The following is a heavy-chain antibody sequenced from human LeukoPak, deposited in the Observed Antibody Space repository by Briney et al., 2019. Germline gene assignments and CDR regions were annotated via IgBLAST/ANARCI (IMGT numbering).Heavy chain of an antibody. CDR3: ARGHYDFWSGYYALFDY. CDR2: IYYSGST. CDR1: GGSISSYY. D-gene: IGHD3-3*01. V-gene: IGHV4-59*01. J-gene: IGHJ4*02. Sequence: SETLSLTCTVSGGSISSYYWSWIRQPPGKGLEWIGYIYYSGSTNYNPSLKSRVTISVDTSKNQFSLKLSSVTAADTAVYYCARGHYDFWSGYYALFDYWGQGTLVTVSS.